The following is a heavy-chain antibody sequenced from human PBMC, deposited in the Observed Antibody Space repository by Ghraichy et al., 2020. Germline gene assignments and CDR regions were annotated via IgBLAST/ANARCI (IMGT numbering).Heavy chain of an antibody. CDR1: GYTFTSYG. V-gene: IGHV1-18*01. Sequence: ASVKVSCKASGYTFTSYGISWVRQAPGQGLEWMGWMSAYNGNTNYAQKLQGRVTMNTDTSTSTAYMELRSLRSDDTAVYYCARVRPWSDFWSGYYTSYYYYMDVWGKGTTVTVSS. CDR2: MSAYNGNT. D-gene: IGHD3-3*01. CDR3: ARVRPWSDFWSGYYTSYYYYMDV. J-gene: IGHJ6*03.